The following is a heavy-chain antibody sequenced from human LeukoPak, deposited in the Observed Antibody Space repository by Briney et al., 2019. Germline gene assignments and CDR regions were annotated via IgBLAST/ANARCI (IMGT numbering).Heavy chain of an antibody. CDR2: INPNSGGT. CDR3: ARGGGTSCLLGYCSGGSRY. V-gene: IGHV1-2*02. J-gene: IGHJ4*02. CDR1: GYTFTGYY. Sequence: ASVKLSCTASGYTFTGYYMHWVRQAPGQGIEWMGLINPNSGGTNYAQKFQDRVTMTRDTSISTAYMELSRLRSDDTAVYYCARGGGTSCLLGYCSGGSRYWGQGTLVTVSS. D-gene: IGHD2-15*01.